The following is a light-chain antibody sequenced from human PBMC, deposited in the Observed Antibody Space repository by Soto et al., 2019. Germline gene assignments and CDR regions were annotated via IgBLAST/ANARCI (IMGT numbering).Light chain of an antibody. CDR3: TSYAGGNNV. CDR1: SSDVGGYNY. J-gene: IGLJ1*01. Sequence: QSALTQPPSASGSPGQSVTISCTGTSSDVGGYNYASWYQQYPGKVPKLMIYEVNKRPSGVPDRFSGSKSGNTASLPVSGLQAEDEADYYCTSYAGGNNVFGTGTKVTVL. V-gene: IGLV2-8*01. CDR2: EVN.